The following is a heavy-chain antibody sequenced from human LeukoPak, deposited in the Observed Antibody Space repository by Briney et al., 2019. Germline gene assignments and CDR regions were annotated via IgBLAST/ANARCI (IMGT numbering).Heavy chain of an antibody. CDR1: GGSISSGDYY. CDR2: IYYSGST. V-gene: IGHV4-30-4*01. Sequence: SETLSLTCPVSGGSISSGDYYWSWIRQPPGKGLEWIGYIYYSGSTYYNPSLKSRVTISVDTSKNQFSLKLSSVTAADTAVYYCARDLDYGGTRSFDFWGQGTLVTVSS. CDR3: ARDLDYGGTRSFDF. J-gene: IGHJ4*02. D-gene: IGHD4-23*01.